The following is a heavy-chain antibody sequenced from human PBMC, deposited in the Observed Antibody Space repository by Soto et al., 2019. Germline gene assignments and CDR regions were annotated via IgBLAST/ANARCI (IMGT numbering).Heavy chain of an antibody. CDR1: GFTFSTYW. Sequence: EVQLLGSGGGLVQPGESLRLSCVGSGFTFSTYWKNWVRQAPGKGLEWVANINPDGNVGTYVDSVRGRFTTSRDNAKNSLYLQMNSLRADDTAVYFCAGSGGQDYNYWGQGIMVTVSS. CDR2: INPDGNVG. CDR3: AGSGGQDYNY. V-gene: IGHV3-7*03. D-gene: IGHD4-4*01. J-gene: IGHJ4*02.